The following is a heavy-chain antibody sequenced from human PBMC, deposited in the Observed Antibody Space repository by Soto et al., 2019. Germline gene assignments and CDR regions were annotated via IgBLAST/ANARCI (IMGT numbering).Heavy chain of an antibody. Sequence: QVQLMKSGTEVKKPGASVTVSCKASGYTSAAFGISWGRRAPGQGLEWMGWVSGNNGASNPAPKVQGRITMTFDTSTGVSYMALRSLRSDDTAIYYCVRDQKYFRVNGNWFDSWGQGTLVSVSS. V-gene: IGHV1-18*04. D-gene: IGHD2-2*01. CDR2: VSGNNGAS. J-gene: IGHJ5*01. CDR3: VRDQKYFRVNGNWFDS. CDR1: GYTSAAFG.